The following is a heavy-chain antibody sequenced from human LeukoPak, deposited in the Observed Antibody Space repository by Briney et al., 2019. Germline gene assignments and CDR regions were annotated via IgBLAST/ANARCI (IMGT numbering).Heavy chain of an antibody. CDR2: ISAYNGNT. Sequence: ASVKVSCKASGYTFTSYGISWVRQAPGQGLEWMGWISAYNGNTNYAQKFQGRVTMTRNTSISTAYMELSSLRSEDTAVYYCARGLSGSYDYWGQGTLVTVSS. CDR1: GYTFTSYG. V-gene: IGHV1-18*01. D-gene: IGHD1-26*01. CDR3: ARGLSGSYDY. J-gene: IGHJ4*02.